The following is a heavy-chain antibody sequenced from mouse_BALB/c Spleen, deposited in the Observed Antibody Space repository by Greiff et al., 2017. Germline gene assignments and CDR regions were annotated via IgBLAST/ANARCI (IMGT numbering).Heavy chain of an antibody. CDR2: INPYNDGT. V-gene: IGHV1-14*01. J-gene: IGHJ4*01. CDR3: ARSRDLLSSSYYAMDY. CDR1: GYTFTSYV. Sequence: VQLQQSGPELVKPGASVKMSCKASGYTFTSYVMHWVKQKPGQGLEWIGYINPYNDGTKYNEKFKGKATLTSDKSSSTAYMELSSLTSEDSAVYDCARSRDLLSSSYYAMDYWGQGTSVTVSS. D-gene: IGHD1-1*01.